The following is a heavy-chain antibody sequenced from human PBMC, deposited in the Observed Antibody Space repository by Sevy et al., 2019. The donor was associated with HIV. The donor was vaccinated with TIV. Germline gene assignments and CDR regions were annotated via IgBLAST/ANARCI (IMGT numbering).Heavy chain of an antibody. Sequence: ASVKVSCKASGGTFSSYAISWVRQAPGQGLEWMGGIIPIFGTANYAQKFQGRVTITADESTSTAYMELSSLRSEDTAAYYCAFFPYAPDDFAIWGQGTMVTFSS. V-gene: IGHV1-69*13. J-gene: IGHJ3*02. D-gene: IGHD3-16*01. CDR3: AFFPYAPDDFAI. CDR2: IIPIFGTA. CDR1: GGTFSSYA.